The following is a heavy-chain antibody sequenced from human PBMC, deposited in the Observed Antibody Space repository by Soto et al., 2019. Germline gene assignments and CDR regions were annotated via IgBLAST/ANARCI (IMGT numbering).Heavy chain of an antibody. Sequence: GGSLRLSCAASGFIFSSYEMNWVRQAPGKGLEWVSFISGTGSSIYYADSVKGRFTISRDNAKNSLYLQMNSLRAEDTAVYYCARGSAYSDYDLEYWGQGALVTVSS. CDR2: ISGTGSSI. V-gene: IGHV3-48*03. CDR1: GFIFSSYE. J-gene: IGHJ4*02. CDR3: ARGSAYSDYDLEY. D-gene: IGHD4-17*01.